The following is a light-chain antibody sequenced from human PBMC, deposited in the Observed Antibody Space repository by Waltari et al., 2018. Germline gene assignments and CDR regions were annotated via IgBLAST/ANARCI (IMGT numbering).Light chain of an antibody. CDR1: QSVSSSY. CDR2: GAS. CDR3: QQYGTSSYT. Sequence: EFVLTQSPGTLSLSPGERATLSCRASQSVSSSYFAWYQQKPGQAPRLLIYGASSRATGIPDRFSGRGSGTDFTLTISRLEPEDFAVYYCQQYGTSSYTFGQGTKLEI. V-gene: IGKV3-20*01. J-gene: IGKJ2*01.